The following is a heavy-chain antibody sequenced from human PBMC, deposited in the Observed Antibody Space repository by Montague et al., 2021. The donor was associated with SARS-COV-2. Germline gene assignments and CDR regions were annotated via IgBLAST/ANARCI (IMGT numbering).Heavy chain of an antibody. Sequence: SETLSLTCTVSGGSISSSSYYWGWLRQPPGKGLEWIGSIYYSGSTYYNPSLERRVTISVNTSKNQFSLKLSSVTAADTAVYYCGRREDYYCSGSYPNWGQGTLDAVSS. D-gene: IGHD3-10*01. CDR1: GGSISSSSYY. CDR2: IYYSGST. CDR3: GRREDYYCSGSYPN. J-gene: IGHJ4*02. V-gene: IGHV4-39*01.